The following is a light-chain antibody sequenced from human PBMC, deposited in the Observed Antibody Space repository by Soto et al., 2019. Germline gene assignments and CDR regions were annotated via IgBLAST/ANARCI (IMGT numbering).Light chain of an antibody. V-gene: IGLV2-8*01. CDR1: KNDVGFYDF. CDR3: KSYAGSKTYV. Sequence: QSALTQPPSASGSPGQSVTISCTGTKNDVGFYDFVSWYQHHPGKAPRLIIYEVVQRPSGVPDRFSGSKSGNTASLTVSGLQAADEADYFCKSYAGSKTYVVGSGTKVTVL. CDR2: EVV. J-gene: IGLJ1*01.